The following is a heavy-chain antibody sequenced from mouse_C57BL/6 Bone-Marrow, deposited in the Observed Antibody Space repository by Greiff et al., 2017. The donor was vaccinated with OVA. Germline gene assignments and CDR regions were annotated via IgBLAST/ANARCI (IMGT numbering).Heavy chain of an antibody. Sequence: VQLKESGPELVKPGASVKIPCKASGYTFTDYNMDWVKQSHGKSLEWIGDINPNNGGTIYNQKFKGKATLTVDKSSSTAYMELRSLTSEDTAVYYCARAVVATRDYYAMDYWGQGTSVTVSS. J-gene: IGHJ4*01. V-gene: IGHV1-18*01. CDR3: ARAVVATRDYYAMDY. D-gene: IGHD1-1*01. CDR2: INPNNGGT. CDR1: GYTFTDYN.